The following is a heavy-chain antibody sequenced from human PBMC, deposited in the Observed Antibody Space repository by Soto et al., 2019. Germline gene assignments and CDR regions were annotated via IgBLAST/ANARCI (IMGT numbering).Heavy chain of an antibody. CDR3: ARPRAPIAAAAIFDC. D-gene: IGHD6-13*01. J-gene: IGHJ4*02. CDR1: GCSISSYY. CDR2: IYYSGST. V-gene: IGHV4-59*12. Sequence: PSETLSLTCTFSGCSISSYYWSLIRQPPGKGLEWIGYIYYSGSTNYNPSLKSRVTISVDTSKNQFSLKLTSVTAAATAVYSCARPRAPIAAAAIFDCGAQGPLVTVSS.